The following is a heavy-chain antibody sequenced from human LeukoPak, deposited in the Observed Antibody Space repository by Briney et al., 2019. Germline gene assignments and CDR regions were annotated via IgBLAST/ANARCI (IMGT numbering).Heavy chain of an antibody. CDR1: GFTFTNYE. CDR3: ARDLIGWSLDP. Sequence: GGSLRLSCAASGFTFTNYEMNWVRQAPGKGLEWISYIDNDGWPTYYAGSVKGRFTITRDDAKSSLYLQMDSLTVEDTAVYYCARDLIGWSLDPWGQGTLVTVSS. V-gene: IGHV3-48*03. J-gene: IGHJ5*02. D-gene: IGHD2-2*03. CDR2: IDNDGWPT.